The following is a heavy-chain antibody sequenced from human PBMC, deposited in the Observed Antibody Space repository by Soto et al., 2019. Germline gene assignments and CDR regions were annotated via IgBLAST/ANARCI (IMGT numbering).Heavy chain of an antibody. CDR2: VKSKTEGGAT. J-gene: IGHJ3*02. CDR1: GFTFDSAW. Sequence: EVQLVESGGGLVKPGGSLRLSCAASGFTFDSAWLNWVRQAPGKGLEWVGHVKSKTEGGATDYAAPVKGRFTISRDDSKHTVSLQMTGLKVEDTAMYYCATDRALDAFDIWGLGTMVTVSS. CDR3: ATDRALDAFDI. V-gene: IGHV3-15*07.